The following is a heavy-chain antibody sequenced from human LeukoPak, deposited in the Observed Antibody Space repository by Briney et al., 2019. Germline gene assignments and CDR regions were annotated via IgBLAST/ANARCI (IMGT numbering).Heavy chain of an antibody. J-gene: IGHJ5*02. D-gene: IGHD2-21*02. CDR1: VGTFSSYT. CDR2: IIPLLGIA. Sequence: SVKVSCKSSVGTFSSYTISWVRQAPGQGLEWMGRIIPLLGIANYAQKFQGRVTITADKSTSTAYMELSSLRSEDTAVYYCARGGHIVVVTATSMGSDWFDPWGQGTLVTVSS. V-gene: IGHV1-69*02. CDR3: ARGGHIVVVTATSMGSDWFDP.